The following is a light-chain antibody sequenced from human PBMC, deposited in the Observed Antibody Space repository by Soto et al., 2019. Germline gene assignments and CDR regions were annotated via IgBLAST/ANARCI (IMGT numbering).Light chain of an antibody. V-gene: IGLV1-44*01. J-gene: IGLJ2*01. CDR3: ASWDDSLSATVV. Sequence: QAVVTQPPSASGTPGQRVTISCSGGSSNIGSNVVNWYQQLPGTAPKLLIYSSNQRPSGVPDRFSGSKSGTSASLAISGLQSEDEADYYCASWDDSLSATVVFGGGTKLTVL. CDR1: SSNIGSNV. CDR2: SSN.